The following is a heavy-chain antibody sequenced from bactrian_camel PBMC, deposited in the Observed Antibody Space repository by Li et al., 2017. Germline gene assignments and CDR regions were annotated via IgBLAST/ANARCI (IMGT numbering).Heavy chain of an antibody. CDR3: AAHPLQGGKWSLDPTRFAV. J-gene: IGHJ4*01. Sequence: QVQLVESGGGSVQAGGSLKLSCSASDTRDYYSTYYMAWFRQAPGKEREGVAVIEDAGVTRYADAVKGRFTISKDNAKKILYLEMNNLKAGDTGVYYCAAHPLQGGKWSLDPTRFAVWGQGTQVTVS. V-gene: IGHV3S55*01. CDR2: IEDAGVT. D-gene: IGHD8*01. CDR1: DTRDYYSTYY.